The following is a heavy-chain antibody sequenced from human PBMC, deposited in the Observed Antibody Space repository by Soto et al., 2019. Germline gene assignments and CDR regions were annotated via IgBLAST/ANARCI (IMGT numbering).Heavy chain of an antibody. V-gene: IGHV4-59*08. CDR3: ARQGSSGWYSGDWFDP. Sequence: PSETLSLTCTVSGGSISSYYWSWVRQPPGKGLEWIGYIYYSGSTNYNPSLKSRVTISVDTSKNQFSLKLSSVTAADTAVYYCARQGSSGWYSGDWFDPWGQGTLVTVS. D-gene: IGHD6-19*01. CDR2: IYYSGST. J-gene: IGHJ5*02. CDR1: GGSISSYY.